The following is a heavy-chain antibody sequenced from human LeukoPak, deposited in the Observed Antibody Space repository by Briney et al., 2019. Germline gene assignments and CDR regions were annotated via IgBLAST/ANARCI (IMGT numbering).Heavy chain of an antibody. D-gene: IGHD2-2*01. CDR2: INHSGYT. V-gene: IGHV4-34*01. CDR3: ARPKPYCSSTSCSDY. Sequence: SETLSLTCAVSGVSFNDYYWSWVRQTPGKGLEWIGEINHSGYTNDSPSLKSRVTISIDTSRNQFSLKLSSVTAADTAVYYCARPKPYCSSTSCSDYWGQGTLVTVSS. CDR1: GVSFNDYY. J-gene: IGHJ4*02.